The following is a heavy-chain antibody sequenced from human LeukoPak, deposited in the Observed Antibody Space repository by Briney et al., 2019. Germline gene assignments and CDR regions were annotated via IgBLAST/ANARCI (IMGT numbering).Heavy chain of an antibody. CDR2: INSDGSST. D-gene: IGHD5-12*01. J-gene: IGHJ4*02. V-gene: IGHV3-74*01. Sequence: GGSLRLSCAASGFTFSSYWMHWVRQAPGKGLVWVSRINSDGSSTSYADSVKGRFTISRDNAKNTLYLQLNSLRAEDTAVYYCARDGYSGRLKTAFDYWGQGTLVTVSS. CDR3: ARDGYSGRLKTAFDY. CDR1: GFTFSSYW.